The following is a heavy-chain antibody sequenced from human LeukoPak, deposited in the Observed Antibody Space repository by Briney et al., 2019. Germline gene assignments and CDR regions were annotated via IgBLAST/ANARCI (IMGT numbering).Heavy chain of an antibody. D-gene: IGHD2-21*02. CDR3: ARDCRPYCASSSYYHMDV. J-gene: IGHJ6*02. V-gene: IGHV3-48*01. CDR1: GFTFSSYS. Sequence: GGSLRLSCAASGFTFSSYSMNWVRQAPGKRLEWLLYISGGSGSIIHADSVRGRFTISRDDAMNSLYLQMNSLRAEDTAVYYCARDCRPYCASSSYYHMDVWGQGTTVTVSS. CDR2: ISGGSGSI.